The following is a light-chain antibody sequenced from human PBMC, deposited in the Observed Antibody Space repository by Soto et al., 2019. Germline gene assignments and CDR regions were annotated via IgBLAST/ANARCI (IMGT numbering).Light chain of an antibody. CDR3: QQRSNWPLT. Sequence: EIVLTQSPATLSLSPGERATLSCRASQSVSSSLAWYQQKPGQAPRLLIYDVSNRATGIPARFSGSGSGTPFTRTISSLEPEDFAVYYWQQRSNWPLTFGGGTKVEIK. CDR1: QSVSSS. CDR2: DVS. J-gene: IGKJ4*01. V-gene: IGKV3-11*01.